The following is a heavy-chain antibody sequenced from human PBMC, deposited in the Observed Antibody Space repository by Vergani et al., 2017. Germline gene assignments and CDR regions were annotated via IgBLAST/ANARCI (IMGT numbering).Heavy chain of an antibody. J-gene: IGHJ4*02. CDR1: GGSISSYY. CDR3: ASTHYGAGSYYFDY. D-gene: IGHD3-10*01. CDR2: IYYSGST. Sequence: QVQLQESGPGLVKPSETLSLTCTVSGGSISSYYWSWIRQPPGKGLEWMGDIYYSGSTNYNPTLKSRVTIAVYTSKNTFSLQLSSVTAADTAVYYCASTHYGAGSYYFDYWGQGTLVTVSS. V-gene: IGHV4-59*01.